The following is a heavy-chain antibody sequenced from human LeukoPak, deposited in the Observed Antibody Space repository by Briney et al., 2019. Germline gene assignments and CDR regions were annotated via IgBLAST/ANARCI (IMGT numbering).Heavy chain of an antibody. CDR2: IKQDGSEK. V-gene: IGHV3-7*01. CDR3: ARAYVATSLSFVY. J-gene: IGHJ4*02. Sequence: GGSLRLSCAASGFTFSSYWMRWVGQAPGKSREWVANIKQDGSEKYYVDSVKGRFTISRDNAKNSLYLQMNSLSADDTAVYYCARAYVATSLSFVYWGQGTMVSDSS. D-gene: IGHD5-12*01. CDR1: GFTFSSYW.